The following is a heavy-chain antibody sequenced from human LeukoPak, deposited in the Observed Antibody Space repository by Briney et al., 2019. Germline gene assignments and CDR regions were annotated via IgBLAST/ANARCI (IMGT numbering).Heavy chain of an antibody. J-gene: IGHJ6*02. CDR3: ARSSPGNPNYYGSGSRYYGMDV. CDR2: ISGSGGST. Sequence: TGGSLRLSCAASGFTLSSYAMSWVRQAPGKGLEWVSAISGSGGSTYCADSVKGRFTISRDNSKNTLYLQMNSLRAEDTAVYYCARSSPGNPNYYGSGSRYYGMDVWGQGTTVTVSS. V-gene: IGHV3-23*01. CDR1: GFTLSSYA. D-gene: IGHD3-10*01.